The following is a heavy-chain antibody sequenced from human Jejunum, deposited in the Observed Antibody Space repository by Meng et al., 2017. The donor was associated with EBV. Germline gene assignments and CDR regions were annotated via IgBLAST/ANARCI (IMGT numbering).Heavy chain of an antibody. D-gene: IGHD1-26*01. V-gene: IGHV3-74*01. CDR1: GFTLSDHR. Sequence: DVRVVESGGGLVQPGGCLRLSCAASGFTLSDHRIPWVRQAPGEGLMWVSRINPDGRTINYGDSVKGRFTISRDNAKNTVYLQMNSLRAEDTAVYYCTRAGYYRSDYWGQGALVTASS. J-gene: IGHJ4*02. CDR2: INPDGRTI. CDR3: TRAGYYRSDY.